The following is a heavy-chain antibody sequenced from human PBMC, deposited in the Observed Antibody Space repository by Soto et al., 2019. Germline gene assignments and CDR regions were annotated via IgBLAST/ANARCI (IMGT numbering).Heavy chain of an antibody. CDR2: INPNSGGT. CDR3: ARDGGDAYGGYVGYYYGMDV. Sequence: ASVKVSCKASGYTFTGYYMHWVRQAPGQGLEWMGWINPNSGGTNYAQKFQGWVTMTRDTSISTAYMELSRLRSDDTAVYYCARDGGDAYGGYVGYYYGMDVWGQGTTVTVSS. CDR1: GYTFTGYY. V-gene: IGHV1-2*04. J-gene: IGHJ6*02. D-gene: IGHD5-12*01.